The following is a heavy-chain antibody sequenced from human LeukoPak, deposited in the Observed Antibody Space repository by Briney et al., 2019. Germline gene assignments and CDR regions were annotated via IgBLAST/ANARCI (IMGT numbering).Heavy chain of an antibody. CDR2: MNPNSGNT. V-gene: IGHV1-8*01. CDR1: GYTFTSYD. J-gene: IGHJ4*02. Sequence: GASVKVSCKASGYTFTSYDINWVRQATGQGLEWMGWMNPNSGNTGYAQKFQGRVTMTRNTSISTAYMELSSLRSEDTAVYYYARGTRIPRDIVVVPAVLNYWGQGTLVTVSS. CDR3: ARGTRIPRDIVVVPAVLNY. D-gene: IGHD2-2*01.